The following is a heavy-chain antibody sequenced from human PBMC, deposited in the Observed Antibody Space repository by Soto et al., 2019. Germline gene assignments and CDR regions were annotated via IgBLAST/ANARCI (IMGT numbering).Heavy chain of an antibody. Sequence: PSETLSLTCTVSGGSISSGGYYWSWIRQHPGKGLEWIGYIYYSGSTYYNPSLKSRVTISVDTSKNQFSLKLSSVTAADTAVYYCARAPYYYDSSGYREMYYFDYWGQGALVTVSS. V-gene: IGHV4-31*03. CDR1: GGSISSGGYY. D-gene: IGHD3-22*01. CDR2: IYYSGST. J-gene: IGHJ4*02. CDR3: ARAPYYYDSSGYREMYYFDY.